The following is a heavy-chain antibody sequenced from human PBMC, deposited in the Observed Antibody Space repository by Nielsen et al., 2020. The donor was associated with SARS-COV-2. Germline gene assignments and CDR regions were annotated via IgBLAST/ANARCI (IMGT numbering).Heavy chain of an antibody. Sequence: LSLTCAASGFTFSHFAMSWVRQAPGKGLEWVSVISGSGGSTYYADSVKGRFTISRDNSKNTLYLQMNSLRDEDTAVYYCARVPLGAATGYYYYYYGMDVWGQGTTVTVSS. CDR2: ISGSGGST. D-gene: IGHD2-15*01. CDR1: GFTFSHFA. J-gene: IGHJ6*02. CDR3: ARVPLGAATGYYYYYYGMDV. V-gene: IGHV3-23*01.